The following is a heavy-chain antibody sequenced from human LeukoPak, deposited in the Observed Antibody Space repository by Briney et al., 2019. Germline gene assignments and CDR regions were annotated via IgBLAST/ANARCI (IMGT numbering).Heavy chain of an antibody. CDR2: IYYSGST. Sequence: SQTLSLTRGVSGASISNTSCWSWVRQPPGKGLEWIGIIYYSGSTYYNPSLKSRVTISVDTSKNQFSLKLSSVTAADTAVYYCARHAPIVATIVDWFDPWGQGTLVTVSS. D-gene: IGHD5-12*01. V-gene: IGHV4-39*01. CDR3: ARHAPIVATIVDWFDP. CDR1: GASISNTSC. J-gene: IGHJ5*02.